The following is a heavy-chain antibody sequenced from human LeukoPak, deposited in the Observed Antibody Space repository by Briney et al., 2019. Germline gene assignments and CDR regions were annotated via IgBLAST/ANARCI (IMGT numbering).Heavy chain of an antibody. CDR2: IYYSGST. D-gene: IGHD5-18*01. CDR1: GGSISCSSYY. J-gene: IGHJ5*02. V-gene: IGHV4-39*01. CDR3: ARTWIQLYNWFDP. Sequence: SETLSLTCTVSGGSISCSSYYWGWIRQPPGKGLEWIGSIYYSGSTYYNPSLKSRVTISVDTSKNQFSLKLSSVTAADTAVYYCARTWIQLYNWFDPWGQGTLVTVSS.